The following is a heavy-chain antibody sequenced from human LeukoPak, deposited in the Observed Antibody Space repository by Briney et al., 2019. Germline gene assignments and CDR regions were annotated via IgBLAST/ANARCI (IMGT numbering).Heavy chain of an antibody. CDR2: IIPIFGTA. V-gene: IGHV1-69*13. CDR3: ARSGRTVEMAYYFDY. Sequence: SVKVSCKASVGTLSSYDISWVRQAPGQGLEWMGGIIPIFGTANYAQKFQGRVTITADESTSTAYMELSRLRSEDTAVYYCARSGRTVEMAYYFDYWGQGTLVTVSS. J-gene: IGHJ4*02. CDR1: VGTLSSYD. D-gene: IGHD5-24*01.